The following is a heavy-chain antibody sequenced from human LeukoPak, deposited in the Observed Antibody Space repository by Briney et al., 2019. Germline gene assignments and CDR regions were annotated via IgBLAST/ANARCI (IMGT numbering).Heavy chain of an antibody. Sequence: GESLKISCKVSGYSFTTYWITWVRQMPGKGLEWMGRIDPSDSYTNYSPSFQGHVTISTDKSISTAYLQWSSLKASDTAMYYCARPRGPAVAGGFDYWGQGTLVTVSS. J-gene: IGHJ4*02. CDR1: GYSFTTYW. D-gene: IGHD6-19*01. CDR3: ARPRGPAVAGGFDY. V-gene: IGHV5-10-1*01. CDR2: IDPSDSYT.